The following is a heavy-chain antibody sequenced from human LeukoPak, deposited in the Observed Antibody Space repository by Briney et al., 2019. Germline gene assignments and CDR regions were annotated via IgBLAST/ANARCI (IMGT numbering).Heavy chain of an antibody. V-gene: IGHV1-69*06. J-gene: IGHJ3*02. CDR3: ARAGLRTMIVVGSVGAFDI. CDR2: IIPIFGTA. D-gene: IGHD3-22*01. Sequence: SVKVSCKASGGTFSSYAISWVRQAPGQGLEWMGGIIPIFGTANYAQKFQGRVTITADKSTSTAYMELSSLRSEDTAVYYCARAGLRTMIVVGSVGAFDIWGQGTMVTVSS. CDR1: GGTFSSYA.